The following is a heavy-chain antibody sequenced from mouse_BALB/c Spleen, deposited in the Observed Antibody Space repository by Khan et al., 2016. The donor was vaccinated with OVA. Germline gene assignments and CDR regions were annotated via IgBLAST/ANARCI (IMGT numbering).Heavy chain of an antibody. CDR1: GYTFTTYW. CDR3: TRDRIDY. J-gene: IGHJ2*01. Sequence: QVQLQQSGAELAKPGASVKMSCKASGYTFTTYWMHWVKQRPGQGLEWIGYINPTSGYTDYNEKFKDRATLSADKSSRTAYMQLSSLTSEDSAVYYSTRDRIDYWGQGTTLTVSS. V-gene: IGHV1-7*01. CDR2: INPTSGYT.